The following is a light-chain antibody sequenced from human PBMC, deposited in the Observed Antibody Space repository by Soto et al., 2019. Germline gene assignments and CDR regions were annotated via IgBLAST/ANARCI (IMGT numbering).Light chain of an antibody. Sequence: DIQVTQSPSSLSASVGDRVTITCRASQSISNYLNWYQQKPGKAPKLLIYAAFNLQSGVPSRFSGSGSGTEFTLTISSLQPEDFATYYCQQSYRTPPWTFGQGTKVEIK. CDR3: QQSYRTPPWT. CDR2: AAF. J-gene: IGKJ1*01. CDR1: QSISNY. V-gene: IGKV1-39*01.